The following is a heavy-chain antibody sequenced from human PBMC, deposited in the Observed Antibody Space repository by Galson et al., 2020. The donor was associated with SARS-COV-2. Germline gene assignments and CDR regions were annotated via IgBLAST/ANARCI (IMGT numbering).Heavy chain of an antibody. D-gene: IGHD3-22*01. CDR1: GFTFTTYA. CDR3: AKSSERVSITVYVVSFPEHFAY. V-gene: IGHV3-23*01. J-gene: IGHJ4*02. CDR2: ISGSGATT. Sequence: TGGSLRLSCAASGFTFTTYAMSWVRQAPGKGLEWVATISGSGATTYYADSAKGRFTVSKDNSKNTLNLQINSLRLEDTAVYYCAKSSERVSITVYVVSFPEHFAYWGPGTLVTVSS.